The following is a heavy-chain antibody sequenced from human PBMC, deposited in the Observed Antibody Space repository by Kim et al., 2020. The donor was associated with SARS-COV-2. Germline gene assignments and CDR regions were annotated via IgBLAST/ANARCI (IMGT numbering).Heavy chain of an antibody. J-gene: IGHJ4*02. CDR3: AKAGRFLEWLD. V-gene: IGHV3-23*01. CDR2: ISGSGGST. CDR1: GFTFSSYA. Sequence: GGSLRLSCAASGFTFSSYAMSWVRQAPGKGLEWVSAISGSGGSTYYADSVKGRFIISRDNSKNTLYLQMNSLRAEDTAVYYCAKAGRFLEWLDWGQGTLVTVSS. D-gene: IGHD3-3*01.